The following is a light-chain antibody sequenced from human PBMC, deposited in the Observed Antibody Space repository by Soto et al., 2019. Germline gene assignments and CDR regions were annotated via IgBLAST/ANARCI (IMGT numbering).Light chain of an antibody. Sequence: EIVMTQSPATLSVSPGERATLSCRASQSVGSNLAWYQQNPGQTPRLLIYGASTRATDIPARFSGSGSGTEFTLTISSLQSEDVAVYYCQQYKNWPYTFGQGIKLEIK. CDR2: GAS. V-gene: IGKV3-15*01. CDR3: QQYKNWPYT. CDR1: QSVGSN. J-gene: IGKJ2*01.